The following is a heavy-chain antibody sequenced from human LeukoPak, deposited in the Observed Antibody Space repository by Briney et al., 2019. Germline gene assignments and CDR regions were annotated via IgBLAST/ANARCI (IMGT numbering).Heavy chain of an antibody. J-gene: IGHJ3*02. CDR3: ARGGRWELPRPYAFDI. Sequence: ASVKVSCKTSGYTFTSQGISWVRQAPGQRLEWMGWISAYNGHTNYAQKLQGRVTMTTDTSTSTAYMELRSLRSDDTAVYYCARGGRWELPRPYAFDIWGQGTMVTVSS. CDR1: GYTFTSQG. D-gene: IGHD1-26*01. V-gene: IGHV1-18*01. CDR2: ISAYNGHT.